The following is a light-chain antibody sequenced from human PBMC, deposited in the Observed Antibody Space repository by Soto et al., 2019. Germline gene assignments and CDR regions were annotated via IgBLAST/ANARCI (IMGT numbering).Light chain of an antibody. J-gene: IGLJ3*02. CDR3: CSYAGSGTSWV. Sequence: QSALTQPASVSGSPGQSITISCTGTSSDVGSYNLVSWYQQHPGKAPKLMIYEVSKRPSGVSNRFSGSKSGNTASLTISGLQAEDEADYYCCSYAGSGTSWVFGGGTQLTVL. CDR1: SSDVGSYNL. CDR2: EVS. V-gene: IGLV2-23*02.